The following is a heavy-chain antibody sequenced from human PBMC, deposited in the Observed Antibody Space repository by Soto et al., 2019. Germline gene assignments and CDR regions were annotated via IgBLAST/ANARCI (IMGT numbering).Heavy chain of an antibody. CDR2: IIPIFGTA. CDR1: GGTFSSYA. D-gene: IGHD3-22*01. Sequence: ASVKVSCKAPGGTFSSYAISWVRQAPGQGLEWMGGIIPIFGTANYAQKFQGRVTITADESTSTAYMELSSLRSEDTAVYYCARDKRYYDSSGYYLDYWGQGTLVTVSS. V-gene: IGHV1-69*13. CDR3: ARDKRYYDSSGYYLDY. J-gene: IGHJ4*02.